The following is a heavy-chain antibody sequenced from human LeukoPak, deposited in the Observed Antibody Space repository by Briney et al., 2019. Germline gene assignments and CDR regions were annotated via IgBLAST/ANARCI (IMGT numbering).Heavy chain of an antibody. CDR3: ARPGRQDAYNGHYWYFDL. V-gene: IGHV4-59*01. J-gene: IGHJ2*01. Sequence: SETLSLTCTVSGGSITNYYWNWIRQPPGKDLEWIGCVSYSGRTHYSSALKSRVTISVDTSKNQFSLNLRSVTTADTAVYYCARPGRQDAYNGHYWYFDLWGRGTLVTVSS. D-gene: IGHD5-24*01. CDR1: GGSITNYY. CDR2: VSYSGRT.